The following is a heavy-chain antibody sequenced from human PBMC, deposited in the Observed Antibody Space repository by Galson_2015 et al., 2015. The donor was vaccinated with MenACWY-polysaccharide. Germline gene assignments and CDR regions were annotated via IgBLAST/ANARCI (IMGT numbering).Heavy chain of an antibody. V-gene: IGHV1-18*01. CDR2: IDAYNGNT. Sequence: SVKVSCKASGYTFNTFAITWVRQAPGQGLEWMGWIDAYNGNTNYAHQLQGRVIMTTDTSTSTAYKKLRCLRSDDTAVYYCARLVGHGAHPSVYSFGMGVCGQGIKV. CDR1: GYTFNTFA. CDR3: ARLVGHGAHPSVYSFGMGV. J-gene: IGHJ6*02. D-gene: IGHD1-26*01.